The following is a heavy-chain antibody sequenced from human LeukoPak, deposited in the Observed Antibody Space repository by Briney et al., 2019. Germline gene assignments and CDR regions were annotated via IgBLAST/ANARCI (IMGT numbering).Heavy chain of an antibody. V-gene: IGHV3-11*04. CDR3: TRIKPDATLDY. CDR1: GFTFSDYY. Sequence: GGSLRLSCAASGFTFSDYYMSWIRQAPGKGLEWVSYISSSGSTIYYADSVKGRFTISRDNAKNSLYLQMNSLRTEDTAVYYCTRIKPDATLDYWGQGTQVTVSS. J-gene: IGHJ4*02. D-gene: IGHD2-2*01. CDR2: ISSSGSTI.